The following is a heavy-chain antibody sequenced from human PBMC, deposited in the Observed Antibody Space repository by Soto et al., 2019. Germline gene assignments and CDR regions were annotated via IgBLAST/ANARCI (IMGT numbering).Heavy chain of an antibody. Sequence: QVQLVESGGGVVQPGRSLRLSCAASGFTFSSYGMHWVRQAPGKGLEWVAVIWYDGSNKYYADSVKGRFTMSRDNSKNTLYLKMNSLRAEDTAVYYCARDKFFSAGRTYGMDVWGQGTTVTVSS. J-gene: IGHJ6*02. D-gene: IGHD1-26*01. V-gene: IGHV3-33*01. CDR2: IWYDGSNK. CDR1: GFTFSSYG. CDR3: ARDKFFSAGRTYGMDV.